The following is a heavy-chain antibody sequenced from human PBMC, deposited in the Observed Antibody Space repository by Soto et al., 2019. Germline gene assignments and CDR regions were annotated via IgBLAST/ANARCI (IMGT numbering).Heavy chain of an antibody. V-gene: IGHV1-3*01. CDR1: GYTFTSYA. CDR2: INAGNGNT. CDR3: SVATITRWFDP. J-gene: IGHJ5*02. D-gene: IGHD5-12*01. Sequence: GASVKVSCKASGYTFTSYARHWVRQAPGQRLEWMGWINAGNGNTKYSQKFQGRVTITRDTSASTAYMELSSLSSEDTAVYYCSVATITRWFDPWGQGTLVTVSS.